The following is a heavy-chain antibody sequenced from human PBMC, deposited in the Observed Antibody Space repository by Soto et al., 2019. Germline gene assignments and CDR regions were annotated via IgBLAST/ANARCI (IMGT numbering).Heavy chain of an antibody. V-gene: IGHV3-11*01. Sequence: GGSLRLSCAASGFTFSDYYMSWIRQAPGKVLDWVSYISSSGSTIYYADSVKGRFTISRDNAKNSLYLQMNSLRAEDTAVYYCARGFEETYYDFWSGYYLDVWGKGTTVTVSS. CDR2: ISSSGSTI. J-gene: IGHJ6*03. CDR1: GFTFSDYY. D-gene: IGHD3-3*01. CDR3: ARGFEETYYDFWSGYYLDV.